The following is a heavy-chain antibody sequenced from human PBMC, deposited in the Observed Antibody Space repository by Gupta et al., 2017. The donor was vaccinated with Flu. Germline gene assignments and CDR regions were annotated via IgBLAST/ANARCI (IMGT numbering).Heavy chain of an antibody. V-gene: IGHV3-48*04. CDR1: GFTFNTYS. Sequence: EVQLVESGGDLVQPGGSLRLSCAASGFTFNTYSMNWVRQAPGKGLEWVSYIRAGSDIIFYANSVKGRFSISRDNARQSLYLQISNLRADDAARYYCARGVDISVSGAHFDTWGQGAGVTGSS. J-gene: IGHJ4*02. CDR3: ARGVDISVSGAHFDT. CDR2: IRAGSDII. D-gene: IGHD5-12*01.